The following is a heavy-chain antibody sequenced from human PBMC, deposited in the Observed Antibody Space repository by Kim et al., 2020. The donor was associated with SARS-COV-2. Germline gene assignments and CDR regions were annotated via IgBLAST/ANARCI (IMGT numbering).Heavy chain of an antibody. CDR2: IKQDGSEK. V-gene: IGHV3-7*01. CDR3: AREGRLTVTTYLKALDY. D-gene: IGHD4-17*01. CDR1: GFTFSSYW. Sequence: GGSLRLSCAASGFTFSSYWMSWVRQAPGKGLEWVANIKQDGSEKYYVDSVKGRFTISRDNAKNSLYLQMNSLRAEDTAVYYCAREGRLTVTTYLKALDYWGQGTLVTVSS. J-gene: IGHJ4*02.